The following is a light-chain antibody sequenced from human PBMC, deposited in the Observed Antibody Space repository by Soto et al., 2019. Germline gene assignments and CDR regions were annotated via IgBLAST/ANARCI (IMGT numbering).Light chain of an antibody. CDR1: SSAVGGYNY. J-gene: IGLJ1*01. CDR2: EVN. Sequence: QSALTQPPSASGSPGQSVTISCTGTSSAVGGYNYVSWYQQYPGKVPKLMVYEVNKRPSGVPDRFSGSKSANTASLTVSGLQAEDEADYYCTSSAGGNNVFGTGTKLTVL. V-gene: IGLV2-8*01. CDR3: TSSAGGNNV.